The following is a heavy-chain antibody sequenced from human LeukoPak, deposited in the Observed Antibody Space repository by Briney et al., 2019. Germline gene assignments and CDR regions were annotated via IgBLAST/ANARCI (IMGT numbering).Heavy chain of an antibody. CDR1: GGSFSDYY. V-gene: IGHV4-34*01. CDR3: ARDDTSSWANDY. Sequence: SETLSLTCAVYGGSFSDYYWSWIRQPPGKGLEWIGEINRSGSTNYNPSLKSRVTISVDTSKNQFSLKLSSVTAADTAVYYCARDDTSSWANDYWGQGTLVTVSS. J-gene: IGHJ4*02. D-gene: IGHD6-13*01. CDR2: INRSGST.